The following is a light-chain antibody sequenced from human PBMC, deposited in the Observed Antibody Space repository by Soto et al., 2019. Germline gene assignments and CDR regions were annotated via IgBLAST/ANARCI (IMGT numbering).Light chain of an antibody. CDR3: QQRSNWHPIT. CDR2: DAS. J-gene: IGKJ5*01. V-gene: IGKV3-11*01. Sequence: DIVLTQSPATLSLSPGERATLSCRASQSVSSYLAWYQQKPGQAPRLLIYDASNRATGIPARFSGSGSGTDFTLTTSSLEPEDVAVYYCQQRSNWHPITFGQGTRLEIK. CDR1: QSVSSY.